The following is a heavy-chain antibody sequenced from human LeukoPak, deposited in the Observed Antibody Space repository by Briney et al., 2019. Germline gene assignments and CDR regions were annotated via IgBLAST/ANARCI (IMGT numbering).Heavy chain of an antibody. V-gene: IGHV3-7*01. D-gene: IGHD2-15*01. J-gene: IGHJ4*02. CDR3: ARGSDYSDY. CDR1: GFTFSRYW. CDR2: IKQDGSQK. Sequence: GGSLRLSCAASGFTFSRYWMSWVRQAPGKGLEWVANIKQDGSQKSYVDSVKGRFTISRDNANNLLYLQMNSLRAEDTAVYYCARGSDYSDYWGQGTLVTVSS.